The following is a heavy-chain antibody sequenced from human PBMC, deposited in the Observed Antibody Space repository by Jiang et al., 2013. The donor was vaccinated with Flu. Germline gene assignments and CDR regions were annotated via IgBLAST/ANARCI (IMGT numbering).Heavy chain of an antibody. D-gene: IGHD5-18*01. CDR3: ARAESGVDTAMEISYWYLIS. Sequence: SGPGLVKPSGTLSLTCAVSGGSISSSNWWSWVRQPPGKGLEWIGEIYHSGSTNYNPSLKSRVTISVDKSKNQFSLKLSSVTAADTAVYYCARAESGVDTAMEISYWYLISGAWHPGHCLL. V-gene: IGHV4-4*02. CDR1: GGSISSSNW. J-gene: IGHJ2*01. CDR2: IYHSGST.